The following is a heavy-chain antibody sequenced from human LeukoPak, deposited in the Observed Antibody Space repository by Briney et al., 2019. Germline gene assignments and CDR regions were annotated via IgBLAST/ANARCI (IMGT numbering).Heavy chain of an antibody. D-gene: IGHD6-19*01. V-gene: IGHV4-59*13. CDR1: GGSISRFY. Sequence: SETLSLTCTVSGGSISRFYWSWIRQPPGKGLEWIGYIHYTRSTNYNPSLKSRVTISVDTSKNQFSLKLNSVTAADTALYYCARVESGWLLKFWGQGTLVTVSS. J-gene: IGHJ4*02. CDR3: ARVESGWLLKF. CDR2: IHYTRST.